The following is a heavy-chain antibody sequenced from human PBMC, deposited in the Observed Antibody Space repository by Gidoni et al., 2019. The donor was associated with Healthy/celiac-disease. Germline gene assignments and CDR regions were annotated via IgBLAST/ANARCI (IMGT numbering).Heavy chain of an antibody. Sequence: EVQLVESGGGLVQPGGCLILSCAASGSTFSSYAMSWVRQAPGKGLEWVSAISGSGGSPYYADSVKGRFTIARDNSKNTLYLQMNSLSAEDTAVYYCAKASELGMRRYFDLWGRGTLVTVSS. CDR1: GSTFSSYA. V-gene: IGHV3-23*04. CDR2: ISGSGGSP. CDR3: AKASELGMRRYFDL. D-gene: IGHD7-27*01. J-gene: IGHJ2*01.